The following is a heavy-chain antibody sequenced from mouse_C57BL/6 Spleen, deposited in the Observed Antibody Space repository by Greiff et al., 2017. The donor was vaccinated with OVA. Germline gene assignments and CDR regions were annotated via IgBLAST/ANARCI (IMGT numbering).Heavy chain of an antibody. V-gene: IGHV1-19*01. D-gene: IGHD2-5*01. CDR1: GYTFTDYY. Sequence: VQLKESGPVLVKPGASVKMSCKASGYTFTDYYMNWVKQSHGKSLEWIGVINPYNGGTSYNQKFKGKATLTVDKSSSTAYMELNSLTSEDSAVYYCARDSNYDFDYWGQGTTLTVSS. CDR2: INPYNGGT. J-gene: IGHJ2*01. CDR3: ARDSNYDFDY.